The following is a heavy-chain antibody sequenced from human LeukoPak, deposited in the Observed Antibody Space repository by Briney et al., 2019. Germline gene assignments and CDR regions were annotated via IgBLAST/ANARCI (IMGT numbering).Heavy chain of an antibody. CDR2: IYPGDSDT. V-gene: IGHV5-51*01. CDR1: GYSFTSYW. D-gene: IGHD5-18*01. J-gene: IGHJ6*02. CDR3: AREWLDTAAYYYYGMDV. Sequence: GESLKISCKGSGYSFTSYWIGWVRQMPGKGLEWMGIIYPGDSDTRYSPSFQGQVTISADKSISTAYLQWSSLKASDTAMYYCAREWLDTAAYYYYGMDVWGQGTTVTVSS.